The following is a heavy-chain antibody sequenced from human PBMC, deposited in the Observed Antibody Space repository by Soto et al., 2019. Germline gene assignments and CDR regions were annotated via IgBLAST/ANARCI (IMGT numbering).Heavy chain of an antibody. D-gene: IGHD1-1*01. CDR3: TRVRLEPYYYYYYMDV. CDR2: IRSKAYGGTT. CDR1: GFPFGDYA. Sequence: PGGSLRLSCTASGFPFGDYAMSWFRKAPGKGLEWVGFIRSKAYGGTTEYAASVKGRFTISRDDSKSIAYLQMNSLKTEDTAVYYCTRVRLEPYYYYYYMDVWGKGTTVTVSS. V-gene: IGHV3-49*03. J-gene: IGHJ6*03.